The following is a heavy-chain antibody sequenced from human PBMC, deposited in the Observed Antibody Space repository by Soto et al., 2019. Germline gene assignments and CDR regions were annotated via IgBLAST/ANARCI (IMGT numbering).Heavy chain of an antibody. CDR1: GFNFSNYG. Sequence: QVQLVESGGGVVHPGRSLRLSCAASGFNFSNYGMQWVRQAPGKGLEWGAHIWYDGSNKYYADSVKGRFTISRDNSKNTPYLQMDSLRPDDTAVYYCASASGATVSWGQGTLVTV. D-gene: IGHD3-10*01. V-gene: IGHV3-33*01. J-gene: IGHJ5*02. CDR3: ASASGATVS. CDR2: IWYDGSNK.